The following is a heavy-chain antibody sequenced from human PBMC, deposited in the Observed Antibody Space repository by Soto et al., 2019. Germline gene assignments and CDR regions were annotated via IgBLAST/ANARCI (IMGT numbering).Heavy chain of an antibody. V-gene: IGHV4-34*01. CDR1: GGSFSGYY. CDR2: INHSGST. CDR3: ASSMVPTRGSDY. J-gene: IGHJ4*02. Sequence: SETLSLTCAVYGGSFSGYYWSWIRQPPGKGLEWIGEINHSGSTNYKPSLKSRVTISVDTSKNQFSLKLSSVTAADTAVYYCASSMVPTRGSDYWGQGTLVTVSS. D-gene: IGHD3-10*01.